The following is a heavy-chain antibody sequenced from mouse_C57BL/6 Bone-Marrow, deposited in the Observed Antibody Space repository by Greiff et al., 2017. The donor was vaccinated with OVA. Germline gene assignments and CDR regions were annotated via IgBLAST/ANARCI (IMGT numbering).Heavy chain of an antibody. CDR2: ISSGSSTI. CDR3: ARRGDEGYFDV. J-gene: IGHJ1*03. V-gene: IGHV5-17*01. Sequence: EVQGVESGGGLVKPGGSLKLSCAVSGFTFSDYGMHWVRQAPEKGLEWVAYISSGSSTIYYAATVTGRFTISRDNAKVILYLQITSLRSEDTAMYYCARRGDEGYFDVWGTGTTVTVSA. CDR1: GFTFSDYG.